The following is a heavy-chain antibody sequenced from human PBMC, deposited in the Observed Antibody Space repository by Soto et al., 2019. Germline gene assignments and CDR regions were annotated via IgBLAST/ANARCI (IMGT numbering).Heavy chain of an antibody. V-gene: IGHV4-59*08. J-gene: IGHJ5*01. D-gene: IGHD1-20*01. CDR1: GGSISTYY. CDR3: ARHNSPYPFDP. Sequence: SETLSLTCTVSGGSISTYYWSWIRQSPGKGLEWIGYIYYSGSTKYTPSLKSRVTMSVDTSKNQFSLKVSSVTAADTAVYFCARHNSPYPFDPWGQGTLVTVSS. CDR2: IYYSGST.